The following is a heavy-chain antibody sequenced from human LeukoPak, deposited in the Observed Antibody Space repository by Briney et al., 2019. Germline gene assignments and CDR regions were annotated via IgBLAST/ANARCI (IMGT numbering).Heavy chain of an antibody. CDR2: IYYSGST. CDR1: GGSISSSSYY. CDR3: ARGLYDYVWGSYRPSKPFDY. Sequence: PSETLSLTCTVSGGSISSSSYYWGWIRQSPGKGLEWIGSIYYSGSTYFNPSLKSRVTISVDTSKSQFSLKLSSVTAADTAVYYCARGLYDYVWGSYRPSKPFDYWGQGTLVTVSS. D-gene: IGHD3-16*02. V-gene: IGHV4-39*01. J-gene: IGHJ4*02.